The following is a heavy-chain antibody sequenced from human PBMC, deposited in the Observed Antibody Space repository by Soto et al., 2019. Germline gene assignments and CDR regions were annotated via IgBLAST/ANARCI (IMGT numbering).Heavy chain of an antibody. Sequence: PSETLSLTCTDSGSSISSYYWSWIRPSPGKGREWIGYTHCSGSTKSSPPLKSRVTISVDTSRNQVSLKLSSVTAADSAVYFCARAWYQLLHPYYYGMDVWGQG. V-gene: IGHV4-59*01. D-gene: IGHD2-15*01. CDR1: GSSISSYY. J-gene: IGHJ6*02. CDR3: ARAWYQLLHPYYYGMDV. CDR2: THCSGST.